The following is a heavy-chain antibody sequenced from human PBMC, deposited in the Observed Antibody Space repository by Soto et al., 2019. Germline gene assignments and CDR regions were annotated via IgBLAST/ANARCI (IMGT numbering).Heavy chain of an antibody. CDR2: INAGNGNT. D-gene: IGHD5-12*01. CDR3: ARVPPTGYDLYYFDY. V-gene: IGHV1-3*01. J-gene: IGHJ4*02. CDR1: GYTFTSYA. Sequence: GTSVKASCKASGYTFTSYAMHWVRQAPRQRLEWMGWINAGNGNTKYSQKFQGRVTITRDTSASTAYMELSSLRSEDTAVYYCARVPPTGYDLYYFDYWGQGTLVTVSS.